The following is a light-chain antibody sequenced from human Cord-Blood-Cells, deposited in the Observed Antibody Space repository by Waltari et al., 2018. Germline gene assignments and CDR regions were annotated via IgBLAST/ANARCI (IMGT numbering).Light chain of an antibody. CDR1: QSVSRY. Sequence: EIVLTQSPSTLSLSPGERATLSYRPSQSVSRYLAWYQQKPGQAPRLLINDASNRATGIPARFSGSGSGTDFTLTISSLEPEDFAVYYCQQRSNWLTFGGGTKVEIK. J-gene: IGKJ4*01. V-gene: IGKV3-11*01. CDR3: QQRSNWLT. CDR2: DAS.